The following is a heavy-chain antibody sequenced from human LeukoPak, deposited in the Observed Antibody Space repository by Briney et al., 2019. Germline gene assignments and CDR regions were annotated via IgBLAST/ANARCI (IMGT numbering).Heavy chain of an antibody. J-gene: IGHJ4*02. CDR2: ISWNSGSI. D-gene: IGHD6-13*01. Sequence: GGSLRLSCAASGFTFDGYAMHWVRQAPGKGLEWVSGISWNSGSIGYADSVKGRFTISRDNAKNSLYLQMNSLRAEDTALYYCAKDYSSSLAGFDYWGQGTLVTVSS. CDR1: GFTFDGYA. CDR3: AKDYSSSLAGFDY. V-gene: IGHV3-9*01.